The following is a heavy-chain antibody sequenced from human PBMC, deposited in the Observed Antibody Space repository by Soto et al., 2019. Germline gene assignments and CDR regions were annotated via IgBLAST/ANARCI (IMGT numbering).Heavy chain of an antibody. CDR1: GGSISSGNYY. D-gene: IGHD4-17*01. J-gene: IGHJ3*01. CDR3: ARDRSTVSYDAFDV. V-gene: IGHV4-31*03. Sequence: PSETLSLTCTVSGGSISSGNYYWTWIRQRPGKGLEWIGYIFHSGRTYFHPSLKSRVTISVDTSKNQFSLNLSSVTAAYTAVYYCARDRSTVSYDAFDVWGQGTMVTV. CDR2: IFHSGRT.